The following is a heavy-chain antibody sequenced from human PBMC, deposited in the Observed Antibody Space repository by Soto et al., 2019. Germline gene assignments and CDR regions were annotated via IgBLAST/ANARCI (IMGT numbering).Heavy chain of an antibody. CDR2: IHYRANS. CDR3: ARPLQLAVSGFDP. V-gene: IGHV4-39*01. CDR1: GDSISSSSYY. J-gene: IGHJ5*02. Sequence: SETLSLTCAVSGDSISSSSYYWAWIRQPPGRGLEWIGSIHYRANSYYSPSLKSRITISVDTSKNQISLRLSSVTAADTAVYYCARPLQLAVSGFDPWGQGTLVTVSS. D-gene: IGHD3-3*02.